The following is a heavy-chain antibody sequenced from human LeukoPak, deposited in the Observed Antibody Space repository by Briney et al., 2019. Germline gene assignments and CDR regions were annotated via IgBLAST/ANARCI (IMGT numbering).Heavy chain of an antibody. D-gene: IGHD1-26*01. CDR3: ASSGGSYFVP. J-gene: IGHJ3*01. V-gene: IGHV3-48*01. CDR2: ISASETSI. CDR1: GFTFSLYN. Sequence: PGGSLRLSCAASGFTFSLYNMNWVRQAPGKGLEWVSQISASETSIKYADSVRGRFTISRDNVKSSVYLQMNSLRAEDTAVYYCASSGGSYFVPWGQGTMVTVSS.